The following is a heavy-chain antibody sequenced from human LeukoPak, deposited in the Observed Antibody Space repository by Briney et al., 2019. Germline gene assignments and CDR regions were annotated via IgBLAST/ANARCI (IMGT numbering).Heavy chain of an antibody. CDR3: ARDRGNSDPGDWFDS. D-gene: IGHD4-23*01. CDR1: GFTFSDYY. J-gene: IGHJ5*01. CDR2: ISGSGSTV. V-gene: IGHV3-11*01. Sequence: GGSLRLSCAASGFTFSDYYMSWIRQAPGKGLELVSYISGSGSTVYYAASVRGRFTISRDNAKNSLFLQMNSLRAEDTAVYYCARDRGNSDPGDWFDSWGQGTLVTVSS.